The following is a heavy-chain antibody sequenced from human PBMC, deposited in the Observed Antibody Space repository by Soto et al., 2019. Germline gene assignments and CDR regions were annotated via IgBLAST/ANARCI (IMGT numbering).Heavy chain of an antibody. D-gene: IGHD3-22*01. Sequence: SETLSLTGTVSGGSISSSSYYWGWIRQPPGKGLEWIGSIYYRGSTYYNPSLKSRVTISVDTSKNQFSLKLSSVTAADTAGYYCARHAYYCDSWGQGTLVTVSS. CDR2: IYYRGST. V-gene: IGHV4-39*01. CDR3: ARHAYYCDS. J-gene: IGHJ4*02. CDR1: GGSISSSSYY.